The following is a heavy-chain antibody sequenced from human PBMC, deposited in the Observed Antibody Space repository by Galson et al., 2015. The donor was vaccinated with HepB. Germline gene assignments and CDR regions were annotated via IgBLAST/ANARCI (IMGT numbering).Heavy chain of an antibody. D-gene: IGHD2-21*01. J-gene: IGHJ5*02. CDR2: FDPEDGET. CDR1: GYTLTELS. Sequence: SVKVSCKVSGYTLTELSMHWVRQAPGKGLEWMGGFDPEDGETIYAQKFQGRVAMTEDTSTDTAYMELSSLRSEDTAVYYCATDNGGANWFDPWGQGTLVTVSS. CDR3: ATDNGGANWFDP. V-gene: IGHV1-24*01.